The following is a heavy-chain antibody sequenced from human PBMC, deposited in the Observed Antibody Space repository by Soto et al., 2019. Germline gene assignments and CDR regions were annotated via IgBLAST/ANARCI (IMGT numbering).Heavy chain of an antibody. CDR1: GYTFTSYY. J-gene: IGHJ6*02. Sequence: ASVKVSCKASGYTFTSYYMHWVRQAPGQGLEWMGIINPSGGSTSYAQKFKGRVTMTRDTSTSTVYMELSSLRSKDTAVYYCARASSSSYYYYGMDVWGQGTTVTVSS. D-gene: IGHD6-6*01. CDR3: ARASSSSYYYYGMDV. CDR2: INPSGGST. V-gene: IGHV1-46*01.